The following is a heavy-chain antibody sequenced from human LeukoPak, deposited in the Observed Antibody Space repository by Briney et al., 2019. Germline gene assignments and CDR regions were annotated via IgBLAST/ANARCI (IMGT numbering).Heavy chain of an antibody. CDR3: VNSSPGGGWLVSGNFDS. Sequence: SETLSLTCTVSGGSISSNNYYWGWIRQPPGKGLEWIGSIYYSGSTYYNPSLKSRVTISVDTSKNQFSLKLSSVAAADTAVYYCVNSSPGGGWLVSGNFDSWGQGTLVTVSS. CDR2: IYYSGST. D-gene: IGHD6-19*01. J-gene: IGHJ4*02. CDR1: GGSISSNNYY. V-gene: IGHV4-39*01.